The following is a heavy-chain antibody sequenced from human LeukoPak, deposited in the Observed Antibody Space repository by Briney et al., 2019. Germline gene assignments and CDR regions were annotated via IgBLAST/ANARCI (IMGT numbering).Heavy chain of an antibody. J-gene: IGHJ4*02. D-gene: IGHD3-9*01. V-gene: IGHV3-74*01. CDR1: GFTFSRYW. CDR2: INPDGSHT. CDR3: GRDFDMGTPPGDDFDF. Sequence: GGSLRLSCAASGFTFSRYWMHQVRQAPGGGLVWVSRINPDGSHTTYADAVEGRFTISRDNAKNKVYLQMNSLRAEDKGVYYCGRDFDMGTPPGDDFDFWGQGTLVSVSS.